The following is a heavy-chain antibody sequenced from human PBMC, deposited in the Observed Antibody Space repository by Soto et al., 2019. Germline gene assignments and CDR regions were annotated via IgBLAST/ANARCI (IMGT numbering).Heavy chain of an antibody. J-gene: IGHJ3*02. Sequence: ASVKVSCKASGYTFTSYGISWVRQAPGQGLEWMGWISAYNGNTNYAQKLQGRVTMTTDTSTSTAYMELRSLRSDDTAVYYCARDLGEIVGADHDAFDIWGQGTMVTVSS. V-gene: IGHV1-18*01. CDR3: ARDLGEIVGADHDAFDI. D-gene: IGHD1-26*01. CDR1: GYTFTSYG. CDR2: ISAYNGNT.